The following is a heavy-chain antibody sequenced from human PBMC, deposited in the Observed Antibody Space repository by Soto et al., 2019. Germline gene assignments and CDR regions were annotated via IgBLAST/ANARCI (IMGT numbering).Heavy chain of an antibody. D-gene: IGHD3-10*01. CDR3: ARAAKYYYGSGNGMDV. CDR1: GGTFSSYA. V-gene: IGHV1-69*13. J-gene: IGHJ6*02. Sequence: ASVKVSCKASGGTFSSYAISWVRQAPGQGLEWMGGIIPIFGTANYAQKFQGRATITADESTSTAYMELSSLRSEDTAVYYCARAAKYYYGSGNGMDVWGQGTTVTVSS. CDR2: IIPIFGTA.